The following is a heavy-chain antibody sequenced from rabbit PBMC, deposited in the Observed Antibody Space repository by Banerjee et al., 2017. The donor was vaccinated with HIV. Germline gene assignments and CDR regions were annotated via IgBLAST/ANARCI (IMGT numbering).Heavy chain of an antibody. CDR2: INTSSGNT. Sequence: QSLEESGGGLVKPEGSLTLTCTASGIDFSSYGISWVRQAPGKGLEWIGCINTSSGNTVYASWAKGPFTISKTSSTTVTLQMTSLTAADTAIYFCARGGVVAGDGYDLWGQGTLVTVS. V-gene: IGHV1S40*01. D-gene: IGHD6-1*01. J-gene: IGHJ3*01. CDR3: ARGGVVAGDGYDL. CDR1: GIDFSSYG.